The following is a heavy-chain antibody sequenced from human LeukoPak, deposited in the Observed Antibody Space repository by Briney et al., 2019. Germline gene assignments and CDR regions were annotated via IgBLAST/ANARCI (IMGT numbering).Heavy chain of an antibody. Sequence: ASVKVSCKASGYTFTNYGLSWVRQAPGQGLEWMGWISVHNNNTNYAQGVQGRVSMTADTSTSTAYMELRSLRSDDTAVYYCARDRPFTINAFDIWGQGTMVTVSS. D-gene: IGHD3-10*01. V-gene: IGHV1-18*01. CDR3: ARDRPFTINAFDI. CDR1: GYTFTNYG. CDR2: ISVHNNNT. J-gene: IGHJ3*02.